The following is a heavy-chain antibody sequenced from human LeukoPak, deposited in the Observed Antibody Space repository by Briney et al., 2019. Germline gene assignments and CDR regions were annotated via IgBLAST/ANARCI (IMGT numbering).Heavy chain of an antibody. D-gene: IGHD6-19*01. V-gene: IGHV3-48*04. CDR1: GFTFSSYS. CDR3: GRDKSGWFRTHYFDY. Sequence: GGSLRLSCAASGFTFSSYSMNWVRQAPGKGLEWVSYISSSSSTIYYADSVKGRFTISRDNAKNSLYLQMNSLSAEDTDVYYCGRDKSGWFRTHYFDYWGQGTLVTVSS. J-gene: IGHJ4*02. CDR2: ISSSSSTI.